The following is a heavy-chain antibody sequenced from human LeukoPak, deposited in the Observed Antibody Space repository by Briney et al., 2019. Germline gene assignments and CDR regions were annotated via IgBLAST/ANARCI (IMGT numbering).Heavy chain of an antibody. CDR2: ISSTSEYI. J-gene: IGHJ4*02. D-gene: IGHD4-11*01. Sequence: KSGGSLRLSCAASGFTFSSYAMNWVRQAPGKGLEWVSTISSTSEYIFYRDSLKGRFTVSRDNAKNSLFLQMNSLRAEDTAVYYCARDGQYDYWGQGTLVTVSS. CDR3: ARDGQYDY. V-gene: IGHV3-21*01. CDR1: GFTFSSYA.